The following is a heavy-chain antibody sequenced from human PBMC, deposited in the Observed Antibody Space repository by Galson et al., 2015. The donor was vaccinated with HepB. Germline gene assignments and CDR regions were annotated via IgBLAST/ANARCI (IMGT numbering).Heavy chain of an antibody. CDR2: ISSSSSYI. CDR3: ARSSPITMMPDRGGYWFDP. J-gene: IGHJ5*02. CDR1: GFTFSSYS. Sequence: SLRLSCAASGFTFSSYSMNWVRQAPGKGLEWVSSISSSSSYIYYADSVKGRFTISRDNAKNSLYLQMNSLRAEDTAVYYCARSSPITMMPDRGGYWFDPWGQGTLVTVSS. V-gene: IGHV3-21*01. D-gene: IGHD3-22*01.